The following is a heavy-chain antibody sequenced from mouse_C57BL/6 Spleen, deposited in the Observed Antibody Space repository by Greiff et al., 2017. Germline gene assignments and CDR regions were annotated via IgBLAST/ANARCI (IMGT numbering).Heavy chain of an antibody. Sequence: EVHLVESGGDLVKPGGSLKLSCAASGFTFSSYGMSWVRQTPDKRLEWVATISSGGSYTYYPDSVKGRFTISRDNAKNTLYLQMSSLKSEDTAMYYCARHNGWDFDYWGQGTTLTVSS. V-gene: IGHV5-6*01. D-gene: IGHD3-3*01. CDR3: ARHNGWDFDY. J-gene: IGHJ2*01. CDR2: ISSGGSYT. CDR1: GFTFSSYG.